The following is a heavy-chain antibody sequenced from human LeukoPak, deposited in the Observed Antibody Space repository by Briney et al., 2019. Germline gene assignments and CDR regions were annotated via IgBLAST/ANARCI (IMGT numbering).Heavy chain of an antibody. J-gene: IGHJ5*02. CDR1: GGSISSYY. Sequence: SETLSLTCTDSGGSISSYYWSWIRQPPGKGLEWIGYIYYSGSTNYNPSLKSRVTISVDTSKNQFSLKLSSVTAADTAVYYCARTRRGRGFDPWGQGTLVTASS. CDR2: IYYSGST. V-gene: IGHV4-59*01. D-gene: IGHD3-10*01. CDR3: ARTRRGRGFDP.